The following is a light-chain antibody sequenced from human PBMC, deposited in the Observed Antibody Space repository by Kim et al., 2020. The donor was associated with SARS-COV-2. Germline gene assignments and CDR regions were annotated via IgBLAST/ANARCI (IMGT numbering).Light chain of an antibody. Sequence: QSVLTQPASVSGSTGQSITISCTGTSSDVGDYDYVSWYQQHPGKAPKLMIYDVTKRPSGVSHRFSGSKSGNTASLTISGLQAEDGADYYCSSYTASSTWVFGGGTKVTVL. CDR3: SSYTASSTWV. V-gene: IGLV2-14*01. CDR2: DVT. CDR1: SSDVGDYDY. J-gene: IGLJ3*02.